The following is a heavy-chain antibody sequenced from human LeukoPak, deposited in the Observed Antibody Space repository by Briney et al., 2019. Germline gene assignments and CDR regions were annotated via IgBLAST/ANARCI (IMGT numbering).Heavy chain of an antibody. V-gene: IGHV4-34*01. CDR2: INHSGST. CDR3: ASGIAVAGLDY. CDR1: GGSFSGYY. D-gene: IGHD6-19*01. J-gene: IGHJ4*02. Sequence: SETLSLTCAVYGGSFSGYYWSWIRQPPGKGLEWIGEINHSGSTNYNPSLKSRVTISVDTSKNQFSLKLSSVTAADTAMYYCASGIAVAGLDYWGQGTLVTVSS.